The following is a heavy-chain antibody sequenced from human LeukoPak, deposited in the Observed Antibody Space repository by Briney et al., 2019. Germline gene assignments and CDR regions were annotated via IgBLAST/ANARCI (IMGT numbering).Heavy chain of an antibody. Sequence: PSLKLSCKTSGYTFTDYYIHWVRQAPGQGPEWMGWINPDSGGTNYAQKFQGRVTMTRDTSISTAYMELTSLTSDDTALYYCARGREVAGTVSYWGQGSLVTVSS. D-gene: IGHD6-19*01. CDR3: ARGREVAGTVSY. CDR1: GYTFTDYY. J-gene: IGHJ4*02. CDR2: INPDSGGT. V-gene: IGHV1-2*02.